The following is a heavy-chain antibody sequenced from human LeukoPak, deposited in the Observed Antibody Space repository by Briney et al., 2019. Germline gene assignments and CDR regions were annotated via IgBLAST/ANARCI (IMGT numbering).Heavy chain of an antibody. J-gene: IGHJ6*03. CDR3: ARGVGGSGSRALLYYYYYMDV. D-gene: IGHD3-10*01. CDR2: ISGSGSTI. CDR1: GFTFSSYE. Sequence: GGSLRLSCAASGFTFSSYEMNWVRQAPGKGLEWISYISGSGSTIYYADSVKGRFTISRDNAKNSLHLQMNSLRAEDTAVYYCARGVGGSGSRALLYYYYYMDVWGKGTTVTISS. V-gene: IGHV3-48*03.